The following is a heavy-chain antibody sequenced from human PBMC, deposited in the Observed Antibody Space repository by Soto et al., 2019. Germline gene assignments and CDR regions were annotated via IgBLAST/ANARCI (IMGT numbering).Heavy chain of an antibody. D-gene: IGHD5-12*01. V-gene: IGHV3-23*01. CDR3: AKDSYSGYYDWDHYFDY. Sequence: GGSLRLSCAASGFTFSSYAMSWVRQAPGKGLEWVSAISGSGGSTYYADSVKGRFTISRDNSKNTLYLQMNSLRAEDTAVYYCAKDSYSGYYDWDHYFDYWGQGTLVTVSS. J-gene: IGHJ4*02. CDR2: ISGSGGST. CDR1: GFTFSSYA.